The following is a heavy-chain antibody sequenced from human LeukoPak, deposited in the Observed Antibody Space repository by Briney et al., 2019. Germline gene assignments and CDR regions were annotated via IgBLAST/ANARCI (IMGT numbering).Heavy chain of an antibody. CDR3: ARHYGSGSSYFDY. J-gene: IGHJ4*02. Sequence: TGGSLRLSCAASGFTVSSNYMSWVRQAPGKGLEWVSVIYSGGSTYYADSVKGRFTISRDNSKNTLYLQMNSLRAEDTAVYYCARHYGSGSSYFDYWGQGTLVTVSS. CDR1: GFTVSSNY. CDR2: IYSGGST. D-gene: IGHD3-10*01. V-gene: IGHV3-53*01.